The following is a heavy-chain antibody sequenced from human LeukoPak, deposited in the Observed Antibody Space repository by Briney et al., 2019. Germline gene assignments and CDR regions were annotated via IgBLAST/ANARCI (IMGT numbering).Heavy chain of an antibody. CDR1: GDSISGSHW. D-gene: IGHD3-10*01. V-gene: IGHV4-4*02. CDR2: IFHSGST. CDR3: ARGRGVTRDYYYGMDV. J-gene: IGHJ6*02. Sequence: SGTLSLTCAVSGDSISGSHWWSWVRQAPEKGLEWIGEIFHSGSTNYNPSLKSRVTISLDKTRNQFSLKLTSVTAADTAVYYCARGRGVTRDYYYGMDVWGQGTTVTVSS.